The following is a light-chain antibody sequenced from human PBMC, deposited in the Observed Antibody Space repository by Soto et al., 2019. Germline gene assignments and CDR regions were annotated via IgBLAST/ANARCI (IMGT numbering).Light chain of an antibody. Sequence: QSVLTQPASLSVSPGQSITISCTGTSSDVGGNKYVSWYQHYPGKAPKLMICDVSNRPSGVSNRFSGSKSGNTASLTISGLQAEDEADYYCSAFTGTTYVFGTGTKVTVL. CDR1: SSDVGGNKY. J-gene: IGLJ1*01. CDR2: DVS. V-gene: IGLV2-14*03. CDR3: SAFTGTTYV.